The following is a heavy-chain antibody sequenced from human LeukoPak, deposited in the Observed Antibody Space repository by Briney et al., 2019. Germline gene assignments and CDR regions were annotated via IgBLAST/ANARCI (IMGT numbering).Heavy chain of an antibody. CDR1: GFTFSSYG. CDR2: IWYDGSNK. CDR3: AKDACGCDCYIDY. V-gene: IGHV3-33*06. D-gene: IGHD2-21*02. J-gene: IGHJ4*02. Sequence: GGSLRLSCAASGFTFSSYGMLWVRQAPGKGLEGVAVIWYDGSNKYYADSVKGRFTISRDNSKNTLYLQMNSLRAEDTAVYYCAKDACGCDCYIDYWGQGTLVTVSS.